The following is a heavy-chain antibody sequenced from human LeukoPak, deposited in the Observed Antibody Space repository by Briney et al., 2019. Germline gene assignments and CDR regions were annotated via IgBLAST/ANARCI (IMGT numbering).Heavy chain of an antibody. D-gene: IGHD1-14*01. CDR3: ARGADRVFDY. V-gene: IGHV1-69*04. CDR1: GGTFSSYA. CDR2: IIPILGIA. J-gene: IGHJ4*02. Sequence: SVKVSCKASGGTFSSYASSWVRQAPGQGLEWMGRIIPILGIANYAQKFQGRVTITADKSTSTAYMELSSLRSEDTAVYYCARGADRVFDYWGQGTLVTVSS.